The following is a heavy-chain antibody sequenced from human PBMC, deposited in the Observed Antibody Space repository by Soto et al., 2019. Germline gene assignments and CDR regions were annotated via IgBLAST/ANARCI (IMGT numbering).Heavy chain of an antibody. V-gene: IGHV1-58*01. CDR1: GFTFFTSA. D-gene: IGHD2-21*02. CDR3: AAAPYCGGDCYFDY. J-gene: IGHJ4*02. CDR2: IVVGSGNT. Sequence: PVKVSCKASGFTFFTSAVQWVRQARGQGLEWIGWIVVGSGNTNYAQKFQERVTITRDMSTNTAYMALTSLRSEDTAVYYCAAAPYCGGDCYFDYSGQGTMVSVSS.